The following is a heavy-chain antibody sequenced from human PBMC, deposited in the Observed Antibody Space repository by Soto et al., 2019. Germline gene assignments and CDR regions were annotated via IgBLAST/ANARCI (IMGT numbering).Heavy chain of an antibody. CDR2: ISGSGGST. J-gene: IGHJ6*02. V-gene: IGHV3-23*01. Sequence: EVQLLESGGGLVQPGGSLRLSCAVSGFTFSSYAMSWVRQAPGKGLEWVSSISGSGGSTYYADSVKGRFTISRDNSKNTLYLQMNILRAEDTAVYYCAKDALGDYYYYGMDVWGQGTTVTVSS. CDR1: GFTFSSYA. CDR3: AKDALGDYYYYGMDV.